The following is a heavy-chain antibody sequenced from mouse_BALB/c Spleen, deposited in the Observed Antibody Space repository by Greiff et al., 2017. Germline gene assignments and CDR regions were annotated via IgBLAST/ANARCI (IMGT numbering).Heavy chain of an antibody. J-gene: IGHJ3*01. V-gene: IGHV2-9-2*01. CDR3: VRPYDGYLFAY. D-gene: IGHD2-3*01. Sequence: VQVVESGPGLVAPSQSLSITCTVSGFSLTSYDISWIRQPPGKGLEWLGVIWTGGGTNYNSAFMSRLSISKDNSKSQVFLKMNSLQTDDTAIYYCVRPYDGYLFAYWGQGTLVTVSA. CDR1: GFSLTSYD. CDR2: IWTGGGT.